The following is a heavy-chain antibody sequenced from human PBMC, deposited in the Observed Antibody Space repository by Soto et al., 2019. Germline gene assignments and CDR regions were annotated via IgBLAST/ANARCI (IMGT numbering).Heavy chain of an antibody. J-gene: IGHJ3*02. CDR2: INAGNGNT. Sequence: QVQLVQSGAEVKKPGASVKVSCKASGYTFTSYAMHWVRQAPGQRLEWMGWINAGNGNTKYSQKFKGRVTITRDTSASTAYMDVISLRSEDTAVYYCARSNIVVLVAATRDAFDIWGRGKMVTVSS. CDR3: ARSNIVVLVAATRDAFDI. CDR1: GYTFTSYA. D-gene: IGHD2-15*01. V-gene: IGHV1-3*01.